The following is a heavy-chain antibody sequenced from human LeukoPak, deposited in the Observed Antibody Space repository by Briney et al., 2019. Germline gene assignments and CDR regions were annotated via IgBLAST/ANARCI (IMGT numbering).Heavy chain of an antibody. D-gene: IGHD3-10*01. CDR2: IYHSGST. CDR1: GGPISRSNW. Sequence: SGTLSLTCAVSGGPISRSNWWSWVRQHPGKGLEWIGEIYHSGSTNYNPSLKSRVTISVDKSKNQFSLKLSSVTAADTAVYYCARVGYYYGVFDYWGQGTLLTVSS. CDR3: ARVGYYYGVFDY. J-gene: IGHJ4*02. V-gene: IGHV4-4*02.